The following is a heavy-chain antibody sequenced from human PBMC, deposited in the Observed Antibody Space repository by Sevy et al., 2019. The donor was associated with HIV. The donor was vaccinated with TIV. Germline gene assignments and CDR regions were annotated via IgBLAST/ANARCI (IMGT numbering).Heavy chain of an antibody. CDR3: ASLPNQYYDRSAYSGDDGFDI. CDR2: IWNDRSDQ. CDR1: GFTLSRYG. D-gene: IGHD3-22*01. J-gene: IGHJ3*02. V-gene: IGHV3-33*01. Sequence: GGSLRLSCAASGFTLSRYGMHWVRQAPGKGLEWLAVIWNDRSDQYYADSVKGRFTISRDNSKNTLYLQMNSLRAEDTAVYYCASLPNQYYDRSAYSGDDGFDIWGQGTMVTVSS.